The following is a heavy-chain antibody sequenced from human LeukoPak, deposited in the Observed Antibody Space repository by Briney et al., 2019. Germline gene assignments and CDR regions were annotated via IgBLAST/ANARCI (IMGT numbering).Heavy chain of an antibody. V-gene: IGHV3-30*02. CDR3: AKGTRQNFDY. Sequence: GRSLRLSCAASGFTFSSYGMHWVRQAPGKGLEWVAFIRYDGSNKYYADSVKGRFTISRDNSKNTLYLQMNSLRAEDTAVYYCAKGTRQNFDYWGQGTLVTVSS. D-gene: IGHD3-10*01. CDR2: IRYDGSNK. J-gene: IGHJ4*02. CDR1: GFTFSSYG.